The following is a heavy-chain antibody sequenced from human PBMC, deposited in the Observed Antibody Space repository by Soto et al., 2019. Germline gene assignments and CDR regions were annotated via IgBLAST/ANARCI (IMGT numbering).Heavy chain of an antibody. CDR1: GFTFSSYE. D-gene: IGHD5-12*01. CDR2: ISSSGSTI. Sequence: GSLRLSCAASGFTFSSYEMNWVRQAPGKGLEWVSYISSSGSTIYYADSVKGRFTISRDNAKNPLYLQMNSLRAEDTAVYYCAREIVTTGWFDPWGQGTLVTVSS. J-gene: IGHJ5*02. CDR3: AREIVTTGWFDP. V-gene: IGHV3-48*03.